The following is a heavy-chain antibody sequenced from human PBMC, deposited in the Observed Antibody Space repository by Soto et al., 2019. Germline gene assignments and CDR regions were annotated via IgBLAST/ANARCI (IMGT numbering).Heavy chain of an antibody. V-gene: IGHV1-46*01. CDR2: INPVPNSA. J-gene: IGHJ4*02. CDR1: NDSLSSHF. Sequence: ASVKVSCKASNDSLSSHFIHWVRQAPGEGLEWRGIINPVPNSASYSKEFQGRLTLTSDMPSRTVYMQLSNLRSDDTAVYYCAGASSRASSVVASXWGQVTMVTVSX. CDR3: AGASSRASSVVASX. D-gene: IGHD2-15*01.